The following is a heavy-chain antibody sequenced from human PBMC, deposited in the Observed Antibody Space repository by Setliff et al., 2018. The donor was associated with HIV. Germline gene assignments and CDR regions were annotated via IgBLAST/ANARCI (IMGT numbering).Heavy chain of an antibody. CDR3: ARDRKISAAGRPYYYYGMDV. D-gene: IGHD6-13*01. J-gene: IGHJ6*02. V-gene: IGHV1-46*01. Sequence: GASVKVSCKASGYTFTSYYMHWVRQAPGQGLEWMGIINPSSGSTTYAQKFQGRVTMTRDTSTSTVYMELRSLRSDDTAVYYCARDRKISAAGRPYYYYGMDVWGQGTTVTVSS. CDR2: INPSSGST. CDR1: GYTFTSYY.